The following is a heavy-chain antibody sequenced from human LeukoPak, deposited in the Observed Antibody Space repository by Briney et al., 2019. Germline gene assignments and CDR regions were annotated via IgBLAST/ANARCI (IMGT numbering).Heavy chain of an antibody. CDR2: IYPGDSDT. D-gene: IGHD1-26*01. CDR3: ARFRTPGGSYSSDALDV. J-gene: IGHJ3*01. V-gene: IGHV5-51*01. CDR1: GYRFTTYW. Sequence: GESLKISCKGSGYRFTTYWIGWVRQMPGKGLEWMGIIYPGDSDTRYSPSFQGQVTISADKSISTAYLQWSSLKASDTAMYYCARFRTPGGSYSSDALDVWGQGTGVTVSS.